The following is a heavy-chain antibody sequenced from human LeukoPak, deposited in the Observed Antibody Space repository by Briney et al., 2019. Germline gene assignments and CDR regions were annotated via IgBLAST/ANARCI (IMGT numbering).Heavy chain of an antibody. V-gene: IGHV1-2*02. CDR2: INPNSGGT. CDR3: AREKRSRYCSSTSCYYYYYMDV. D-gene: IGHD2-2*01. CDR1: GYTFTGYY. J-gene: IGHJ6*03. Sequence: ASVKVSCKASGYTFTGYYMHWVRQAPGQGLEWMGWINPNSGGTNYAQKFQGRVTMTRDTSISTAYMELSRLRSDDTAVYYCAREKRSRYCSSTSCYYYYYMDVWGKGTTVTVSS.